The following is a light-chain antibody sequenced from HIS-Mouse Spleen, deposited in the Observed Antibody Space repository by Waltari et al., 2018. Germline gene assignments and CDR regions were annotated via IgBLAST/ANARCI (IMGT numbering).Light chain of an antibody. Sequence: SYVLPQPPSVSVAPGKTARITCWGNNIGSKSVHWYQKKPGQAPVLVVYDDSDRPSGIPERFSGSNSGNTATLTISRVEAGDEADYYCQVWDSSSDHVVFGGGTKLTVL. CDR1: NIGSKS. V-gene: IGLV3-21*03. J-gene: IGLJ2*01. CDR3: QVWDSSSDHVV. CDR2: DDS.